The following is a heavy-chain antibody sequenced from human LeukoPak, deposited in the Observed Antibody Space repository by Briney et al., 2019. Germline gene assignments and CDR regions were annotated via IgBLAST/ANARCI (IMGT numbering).Heavy chain of an antibody. D-gene: IGHD1-26*01. CDR2: INSDGSST. J-gene: IGHJ4*02. CDR1: GFTFSSYW. Sequence: PGGPLRLSCAASGFTFSSYWMHWVRQAPGKGLVWVSRINSDGSSTSYADSVKGRFTISRDNAKNTLYLQMNSLRAEDTAVYYCARSSPSYHFDYWGPGTLVTVSS. CDR3: ARSSPSYHFDY. V-gene: IGHV3-74*01.